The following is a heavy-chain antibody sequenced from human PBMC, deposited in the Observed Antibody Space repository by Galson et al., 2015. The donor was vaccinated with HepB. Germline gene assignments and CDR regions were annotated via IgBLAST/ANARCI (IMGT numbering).Heavy chain of an antibody. CDR2: ISAYNGNT. D-gene: IGHD6-19*01. Sequence: SVKVSCKASGYTFTSYGISWVRQAPGQGLEWMGWISAYNGNTNYAQKLQGRVTMTTDTSTSTAYMELRSLRSDDTAVYYCARTPRLYSSGWRFDYWGQGTLVTVSS. CDR1: GYTFTSYG. V-gene: IGHV1-18*01. J-gene: IGHJ4*02. CDR3: ARTPRLYSSGWRFDY.